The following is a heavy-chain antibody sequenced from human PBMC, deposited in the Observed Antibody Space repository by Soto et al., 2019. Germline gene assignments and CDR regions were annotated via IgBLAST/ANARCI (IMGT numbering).Heavy chain of an antibody. CDR3: AKVPGGNWGFHWYFDL. Sequence: VQLVESGGGVVQPGRSLRLSCAASGFTFSSYGMHWVRQAPGKGLEWVAVISYDGSNKYYADSVKGRFTISRDNSKNTLYLQMNSLRAEDTAVYYCAKVPGGNWGFHWYFDLWGRGTLVTVSS. CDR2: ISYDGSNK. J-gene: IGHJ2*01. D-gene: IGHD7-27*01. V-gene: IGHV3-30*18. CDR1: GFTFSSYG.